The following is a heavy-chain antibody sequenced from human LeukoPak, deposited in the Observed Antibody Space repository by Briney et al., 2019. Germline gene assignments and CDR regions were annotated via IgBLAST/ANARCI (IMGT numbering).Heavy chain of an antibody. CDR1: SGSLSNYY. Sequence: PSETLSLTCTVSSGSLSNYYWTWIRQSPGKGLEWIASISSAGKTNSNPSLQSRVTISLDTSNHQLSLKMTSVISTDTAVYYCARGHIAHQRQFIARRGLRTVSRFDPWPQENLV. CDR2: ISSAGKT. CDR3: ARGHIAHQRQFIARRGLRTVSRFDP. D-gene: IGHD6-25*01. V-gene: IGHV4-59*01. J-gene: IGHJ5*02.